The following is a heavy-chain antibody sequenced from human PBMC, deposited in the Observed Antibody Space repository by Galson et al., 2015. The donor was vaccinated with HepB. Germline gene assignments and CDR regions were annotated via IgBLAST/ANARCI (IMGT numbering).Heavy chain of an antibody. J-gene: IGHJ4*02. D-gene: IGHD3-22*01. Sequence: SLRLSCAASGFTFSSYAVSWVRQAPGKGLEWVSAISGSGGNTYYADSVKGRFTISRDNSKNTLYLQMNRLRADDTAIYYCTKRPYSTGYLPDDFWGQGTLVTVS. CDR1: GFTFSSYA. CDR2: ISGSGGNT. CDR3: TKRPYSTGYLPDDF. V-gene: IGHV3-23*01.